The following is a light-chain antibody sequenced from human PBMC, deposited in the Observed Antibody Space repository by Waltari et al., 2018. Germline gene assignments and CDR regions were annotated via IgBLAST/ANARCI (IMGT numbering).Light chain of an antibody. V-gene: IGKV3-15*01. CDR2: GPS. J-gene: IGKJ5*01. CDR1: QNIAAA. Sequence: DIVMTQSPATLSVSPGERVTLSCRASQNIAAASAWYQQKPGQSPRLLICGPSLRATGLPARFSGGGSGTEFTLTISSLQSEDFAVYYCQQYASRPFTFGQGTRLEMK. CDR3: QQYASRPFT.